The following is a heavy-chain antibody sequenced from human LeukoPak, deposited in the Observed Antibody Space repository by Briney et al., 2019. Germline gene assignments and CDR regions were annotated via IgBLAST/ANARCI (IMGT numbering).Heavy chain of an antibody. CDR2: IYSGGST. J-gene: IGHJ5*02. V-gene: IGHV3-53*01. CDR1: GFTVSSNH. Sequence: GGSLRLSCAASGFTVSSNHMSWVRQAPGKGLEWVSVIYSGGSTYYADSVKGRFTIYRDNSKNTLYLQMNSLRAEDTAVYYCARLWLNWFDPWGQGTLVTVSS. D-gene: IGHD5-18*01. CDR3: ARLWLNWFDP.